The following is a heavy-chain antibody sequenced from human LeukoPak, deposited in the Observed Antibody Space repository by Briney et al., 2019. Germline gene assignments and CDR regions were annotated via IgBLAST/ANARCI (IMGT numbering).Heavy chain of an antibody. D-gene: IGHD3-3*01. Sequence: GGSLRLSCAASGFTFSSYAMSWVRQAPGKGLEWVSAISGSGGSTYYADSVKGRFTFSRDNSKNTLYLQMNSLRAEDTAVYYCAKAALRFLEWLSYFDYWGQGTLVTVSS. CDR1: GFTFSSYA. V-gene: IGHV3-23*01. CDR2: ISGSGGST. CDR3: AKAALRFLEWLSYFDY. J-gene: IGHJ4*02.